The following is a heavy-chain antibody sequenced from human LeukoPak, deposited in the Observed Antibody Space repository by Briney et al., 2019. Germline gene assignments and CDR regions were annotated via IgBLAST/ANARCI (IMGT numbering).Heavy chain of an antibody. Sequence: SETLSLTCAVYGGSFSDYSWSWIRQSPVKGLEWIGEINHSGSTNYNPSLKSRVTISVDTSKNQFSLKLTSLTAADTAVSYFARGSIPAGTFGIDYFDSWGQGTLVSVFS. CDR3: ARGSIPAGTFGIDYFDS. D-gene: IGHD6-13*01. CDR2: INHSGST. V-gene: IGHV4-34*01. J-gene: IGHJ4*02. CDR1: GGSFSDYS.